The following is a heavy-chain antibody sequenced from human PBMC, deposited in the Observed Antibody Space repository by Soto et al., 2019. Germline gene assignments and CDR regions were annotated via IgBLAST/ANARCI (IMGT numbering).Heavy chain of an antibody. CDR3: ARPAMVRVGAFDI. Sequence: GGSLRLSCAASGFTFSSNAMSWVRQAPGKGLEWVSVIYSGGSTYYADSVKGRFTISRHNSKNTLYLQMNSLRAEDTAVYYCARPAMVRVGAFDIWGQGTMVTVSS. J-gene: IGHJ3*02. D-gene: IGHD5-18*01. CDR1: GFTFSSNA. V-gene: IGHV3-53*04. CDR2: IYSGGST.